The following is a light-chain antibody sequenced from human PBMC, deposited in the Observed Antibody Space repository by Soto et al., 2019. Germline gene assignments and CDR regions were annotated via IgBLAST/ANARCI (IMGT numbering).Light chain of an antibody. CDR3: QQYNSYWT. CDR2: DAS. V-gene: IGKV1-5*01. CDR1: QSISSW. Sequence: DIQMTQSPSTLSASVGDRVTITCRASQSISSWLAWYQQKPGKAPKLLIYDASSLESGVPSRFSGSGSGTEFTLPISNVQPDDFATYYCQQYNSYWTFRQGTKVEIK. J-gene: IGKJ1*01.